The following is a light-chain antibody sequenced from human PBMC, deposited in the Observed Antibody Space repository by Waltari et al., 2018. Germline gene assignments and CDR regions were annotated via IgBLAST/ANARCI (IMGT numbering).Light chain of an antibody. Sequence: QLVLTQSPSASASLGASVKLTCTLSSGHSSNIIAWLQQRPERGPRYLMKVNSDGSHSKGDDIPARFSGSSSGAERYLIISGLQSEDEADYYCETGGHGTWVFGGGTKLTVL. CDR2: VNSDGSH. CDR3: ETGGHGTWV. J-gene: IGLJ3*02. CDR1: SGHSSNI. V-gene: IGLV4-69*01.